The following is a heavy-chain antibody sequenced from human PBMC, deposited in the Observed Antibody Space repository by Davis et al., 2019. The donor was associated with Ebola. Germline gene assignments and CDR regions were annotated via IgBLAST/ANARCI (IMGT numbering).Heavy chain of an antibody. J-gene: IGHJ6*04. CDR3: ARRSGYNYGYEGMDV. V-gene: IGHV3-74*01. CDR1: GTTFSRHW. D-gene: IGHD5-18*01. CDR2: INGDGNTI. Sequence: GESLKTSCAASGTTFSRHWMHWVRLAPGPGLVWVSRINGDGNTIGYADSVKGRFTISRDNAKNTLYLQMNSLRAEDTAVYYCARRSGYNYGYEGMDVWGKGTTVTVSS.